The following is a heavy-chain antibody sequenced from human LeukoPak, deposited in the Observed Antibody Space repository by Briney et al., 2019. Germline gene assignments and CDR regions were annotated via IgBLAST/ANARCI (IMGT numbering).Heavy chain of an antibody. J-gene: IGHJ4*02. V-gene: IGHV3-30*18. CDR3: AKVTGGQQLMELFDY. CDR1: GFPFSSYG. CDR2: ISYDGSNK. Sequence: PGGSLRLSCAASGFPFSSYGMHWVRQAPGKGLEWVAFISYDGSNKYYTDSVKGRFTISRDNSQNTLYLQMNNLRPEDTAIYYFAKVTGGQQLMELFDYWGQGTLVTVSS. D-gene: IGHD1-7*01.